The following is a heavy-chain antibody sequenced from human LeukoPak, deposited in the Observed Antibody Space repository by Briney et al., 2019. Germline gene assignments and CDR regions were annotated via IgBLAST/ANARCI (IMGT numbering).Heavy chain of an antibody. CDR2: INPNSGGT. Sequence: ASVKVSCKASGYTFTGYYMHWVRQAPGQGLEWMGRINPNSGGTNYAQKFQGRVTMTRDTSISTAHMELSRLRSDDTAVYYCARGGVGATTFGVYWGQGTLVTVSS. CDR3: ARGGVGATTFGVY. CDR1: GYTFTGYY. J-gene: IGHJ4*02. D-gene: IGHD1-26*01. V-gene: IGHV1-2*06.